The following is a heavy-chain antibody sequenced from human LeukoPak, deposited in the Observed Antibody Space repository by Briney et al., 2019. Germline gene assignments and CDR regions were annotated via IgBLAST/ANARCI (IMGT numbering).Heavy chain of an antibody. CDR3: ARDGGSGWSSAFLDH. CDR2: ISYDGSNK. Sequence: GGSLRLSCAASGFTFSSYATHWVRQAPGKGLEWVAVISYDGSNKYCADSVKGRFTISRDNSKNTLYLQMNSLRAEDTAVYYCARDGGSGWSSAFLDHWGQGTLVTVSS. CDR1: GFTFSSYA. V-gene: IGHV3-30-3*01. J-gene: IGHJ4*02. D-gene: IGHD6-19*01.